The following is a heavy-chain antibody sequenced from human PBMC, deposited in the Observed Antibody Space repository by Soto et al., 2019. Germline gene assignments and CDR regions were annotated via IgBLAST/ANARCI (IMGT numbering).Heavy chain of an antibody. CDR1: GFTVSSNY. V-gene: IGHV3-53*04. CDR2: IYSGGST. Sequence: GGSLRLSCAASGFTVSSNYMSWVRQAPGKGLEWVSVIYSGGSTYYADSVKGRVTISRHNSKNTLYLQMNSLRAEDTAVYYCARANSSGWFDAFDIWGQGTMVTVSS. CDR3: ARANSSGWFDAFDI. J-gene: IGHJ3*02. D-gene: IGHD6-19*01.